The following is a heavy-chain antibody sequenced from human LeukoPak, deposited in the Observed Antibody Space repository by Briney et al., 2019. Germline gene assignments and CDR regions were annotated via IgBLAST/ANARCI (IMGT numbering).Heavy chain of an antibody. Sequence: GGSLRLSYAASGFTFSSCAMSWVRQAPGKGLEWVSLISGSGDSRYYADSVKGRFTISRDNAKNTLWLQMNSLRAEDTAVYYCAKGVTTVRIYYHGMDVWGQGTMVTVSS. V-gene: IGHV3-23*01. CDR2: ISGSGDSR. CDR3: AKGVTTVRIYYHGMDV. CDR1: GFTFSSCA. D-gene: IGHD4-17*01. J-gene: IGHJ6*02.